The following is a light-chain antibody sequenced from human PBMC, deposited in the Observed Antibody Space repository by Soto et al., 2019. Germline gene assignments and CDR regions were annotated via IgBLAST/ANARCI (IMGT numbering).Light chain of an antibody. CDR3: QQYGSSPPTWT. Sequence: EIVMTQSPATLSVSQGERATLSCRASQSVTTNLAWFQQKPGQAPRLLIYGASSRATGIPDRFSGSGSGTDFTLTISRLEPEDFAVYYCQQYGSSPPTWTFGQGTKVDIK. CDR1: QSVTTN. J-gene: IGKJ1*01. V-gene: IGKV3-20*01. CDR2: GAS.